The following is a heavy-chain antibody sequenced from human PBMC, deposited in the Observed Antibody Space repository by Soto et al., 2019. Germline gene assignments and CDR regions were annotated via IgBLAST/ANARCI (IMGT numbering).Heavy chain of an antibody. CDR1: GFSFSNYA. V-gene: IGHV3-30*18. CDR2: ISYDGSNE. D-gene: IGHD6-19*01. Sequence: QVQLVESGGGVVQPGSSLRLSCAASGFSFSNYAMHWVRQAPGKGLEWVALISYDGSNEYYADSVKGRFTVSRDNSKNTLFLQVNSLRAEDTAVYYCAKVYSSGWYEVYDAFDIWGQGTMVTVSS. J-gene: IGHJ3*02. CDR3: AKVYSSGWYEVYDAFDI.